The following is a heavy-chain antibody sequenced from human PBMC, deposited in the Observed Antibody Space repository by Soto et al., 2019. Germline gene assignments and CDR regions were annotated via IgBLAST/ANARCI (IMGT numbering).Heavy chain of an antibody. D-gene: IGHD3-16*01. Sequence: EEQLVESGGGLVQPGESLRLSCAASGFTFRSYWMHWVRQVPGKGLVWVSRVNGDATSTAYADSVKGRFTISRDNAKNTLYLEMNSLRVEDSAVYYCVRGGAGSYYYYGLDVWGQGTTVTVSS. J-gene: IGHJ6*02. CDR1: GFTFRSYW. V-gene: IGHV3-74*03. CDR3: VRGGAGSYYYYGLDV. CDR2: VNGDATST.